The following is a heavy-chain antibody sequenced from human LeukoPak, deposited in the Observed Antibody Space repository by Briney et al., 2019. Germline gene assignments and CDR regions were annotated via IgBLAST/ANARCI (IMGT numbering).Heavy chain of an antibody. CDR1: GFSFSSYP. V-gene: IGHV3-43D*03. CDR3: AKDVKSSGYLYYFDY. J-gene: IGHJ4*02. CDR2: ISWDGGST. Sequence: GGSLRLSCAASGFSFSSYPMHWVRQAPGKGLEWVSLISWDGGSTYYADSVKGRFTISRDNSKNSLYLQMNSLRAEDTALYYCAKDVKSSGYLYYFDYWGQGTLVTVSS. D-gene: IGHD3-22*01.